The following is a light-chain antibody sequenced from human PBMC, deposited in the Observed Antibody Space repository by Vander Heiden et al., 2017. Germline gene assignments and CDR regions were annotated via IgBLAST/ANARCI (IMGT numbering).Light chain of an antibody. J-gene: IGKJ2*01. V-gene: IGKV3-11*01. CDR3: QHRSNWPPST. Sequence: EIVLTQSPATLSLSPGERATLSCRASQSVSSYLAWYQQKPRQSPRLLIYDASNRATGIPARFSGSPSGTYFTLTISSLEPEDFAVYYCQHRSNWPPSTFGQGTKLEIK. CDR1: QSVSSY. CDR2: DAS.